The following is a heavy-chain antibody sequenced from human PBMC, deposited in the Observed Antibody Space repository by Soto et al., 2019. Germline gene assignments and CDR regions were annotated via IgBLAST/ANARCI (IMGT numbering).Heavy chain of an antibody. CDR2: IYHSGST. Sequence: PSETLSLTCAVSGGSISSGGYSWSWIRQPPGKGLEWIGYIYHSGSTYYNPSLKSRVTISVDRSKNQFSLKLSSVTAADTAVYYCARGGSGSYYEEGYYYYYGMDVWGQGTTVTVSS. D-gene: IGHD3-10*01. J-gene: IGHJ6*02. V-gene: IGHV4-30-2*01. CDR1: GGSISSGGYS. CDR3: ARGGSGSYYEEGYYYYYGMDV.